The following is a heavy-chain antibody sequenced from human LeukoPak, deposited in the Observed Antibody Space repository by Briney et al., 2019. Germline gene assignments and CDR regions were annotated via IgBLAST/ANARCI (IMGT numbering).Heavy chain of an antibody. CDR3: ARDLGVTVRPFSLFY. CDR1: GYTFTAYY. CDR2: INPNSGVT. V-gene: IGHV1-2*02. J-gene: IGHJ4*02. D-gene: IGHD6-6*01. Sequence: VASVKVSCKASGYTFTAYYMQWVRQAPGQGPEWMGWINPNSGVTNYAQKFQGRVIMTSDTSISTAYMEFSRLRSDDTAMYYCARDLGVTVRPFSLFYWGQGTLVTVSS.